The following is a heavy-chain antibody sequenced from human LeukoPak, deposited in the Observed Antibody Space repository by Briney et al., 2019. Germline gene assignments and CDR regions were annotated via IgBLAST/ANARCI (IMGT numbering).Heavy chain of an antibody. CDR1: GGSISGHY. V-gene: IGHV4-59*11. J-gene: IGHJ3*02. CDR2: MYYSGRT. D-gene: IGHD3-22*01. CDR3: ARLLDNDSSGDPDTFDM. Sequence: PSETLSLTCAVPGGSISGHYWSWIRRPPGKRLEWIGFMYYSGRTRYNPSLHSRVTISADTSKNHLSLKVTSVTAADTAVYYCARLLDNDSSGDPDTFDMWGQGIMVTVPS.